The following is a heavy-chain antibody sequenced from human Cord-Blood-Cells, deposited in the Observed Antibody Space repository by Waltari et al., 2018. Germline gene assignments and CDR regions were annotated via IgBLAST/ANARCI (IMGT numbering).Heavy chain of an antibody. CDR1: GGSISSSSYY. CDR2: IYYSGST. Sequence: QLQLQESGPGLVKPSETLSLTCTVSGGSISSSSYYWGWIRQPPGQGLEWIGSIYYSGSTYHNPSLKSRVTIAVDTSKNQFSLKLSSVTAADTAVYYCARRTSLRYWYFDLWGRGTLVTVSS. V-gene: IGHV4-39*01. CDR3: ARRTSLRYWYFDL. J-gene: IGHJ2*01.